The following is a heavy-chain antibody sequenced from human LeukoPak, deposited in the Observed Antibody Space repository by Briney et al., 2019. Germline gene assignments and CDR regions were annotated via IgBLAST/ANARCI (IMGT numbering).Heavy chain of an antibody. V-gene: IGHV3-23*01. D-gene: IGHD3-3*01. CDR3: ARRGYPIYYDFWSGYYDY. CDR1: GFTFSNYA. CDR2: ISGSGDST. Sequence: GGSLRLSCAASGFTFSNYAMRWVRQAPGKGLEWVSGISGSGDSTYYADSVKGRFTFSRDNSKNTLYLQMNSLRAEDTAVYYCARRGYPIYYDFWSGYYDYWGQGTLVTVSS. J-gene: IGHJ4*02.